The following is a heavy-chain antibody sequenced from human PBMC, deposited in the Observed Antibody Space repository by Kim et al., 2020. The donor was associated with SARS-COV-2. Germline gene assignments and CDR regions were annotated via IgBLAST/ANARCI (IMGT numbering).Heavy chain of an antibody. CDR1: GYTFTSYA. Sequence: ASVKVSCKASGYTFTSYAMNWVRQAPGQGLEWMGWINTNTGNPTYAQGFTGRLVFSLDTSVSTAYLQISSLKAEDTAVYYCASAPLLWFEDRSRLYFDYWGQGTLVTVSS. J-gene: IGHJ4*02. CDR2: INTNTGNP. D-gene: IGHD3-10*01. CDR3: ASAPLLWFEDRSRLYFDY. V-gene: IGHV7-4-1*02.